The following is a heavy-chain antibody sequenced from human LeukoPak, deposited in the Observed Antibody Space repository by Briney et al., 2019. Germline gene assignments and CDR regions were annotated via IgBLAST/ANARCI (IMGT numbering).Heavy chain of an antibody. Sequence: ASVKVSCKASGYTFTGYYMHWVRQAPGQGLEWMGWINPNSGGTNYAQKFRGRVTMTRDTSISTAYMELSRLRSDDTAVYYCARGGGSYFSPFNPWGQGTLVTVSS. V-gene: IGHV1-2*02. CDR1: GYTFTGYY. CDR2: INPNSGGT. J-gene: IGHJ5*02. D-gene: IGHD1-26*01. CDR3: ARGGGSYFSPFNP.